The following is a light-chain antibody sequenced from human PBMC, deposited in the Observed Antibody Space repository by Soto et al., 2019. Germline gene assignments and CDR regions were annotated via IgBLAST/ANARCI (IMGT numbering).Light chain of an antibody. CDR2: DSS. Sequence: VMTQSPATLSVSPGEGATLSCRASQSVGRSLAWYQQKPGQAPRLLIFDSSTRATGIPAKFRGSGSGTEFTLTISGLQSEDFAIFYGQQYDDWPLTFGPGTKVDI. J-gene: IGKJ3*01. CDR1: QSVGRS. V-gene: IGKV3-15*01. CDR3: QQYDDWPLT.